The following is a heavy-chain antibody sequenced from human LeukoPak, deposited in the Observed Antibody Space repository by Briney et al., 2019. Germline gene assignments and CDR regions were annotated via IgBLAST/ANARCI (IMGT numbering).Heavy chain of an antibody. V-gene: IGHV4-34*01. D-gene: IGHD6-13*01. Sequence: SETLSLTCAVYGGSFSGYYWSWIRQPPGKGLEWIGEINHSGSTNYNPSLKSRVTISVDTSKNQFSLKLSSVTAADTAVYYCARDGLVIGSSWYNGMDVWGQGTTVTVSS. CDR2: INHSGST. CDR1: GGSFSGYY. CDR3: ARDGLVIGSSWYNGMDV. J-gene: IGHJ6*02.